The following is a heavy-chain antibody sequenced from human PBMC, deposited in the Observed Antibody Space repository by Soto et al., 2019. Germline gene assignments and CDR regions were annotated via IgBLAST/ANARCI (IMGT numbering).Heavy chain of an antibody. Sequence: QVQLVQSGAEVKKPGASVKVSCKASGYTFTSYGISWVRQAPGQGLEWMGWISAYNGNTNYAQKLQGRVTMTTDTSTSTAYMEPRSLRSDDTAVYYCARDGSPYYYDSSGYLDYWGQGTLVTVSS. CDR3: ARDGSPYYYDSSGYLDY. D-gene: IGHD3-22*01. CDR1: GYTFTSYG. CDR2: ISAYNGNT. J-gene: IGHJ4*02. V-gene: IGHV1-18*01.